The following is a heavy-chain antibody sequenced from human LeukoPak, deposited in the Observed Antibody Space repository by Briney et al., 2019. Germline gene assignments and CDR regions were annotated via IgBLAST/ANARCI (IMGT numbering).Heavy chain of an antibody. CDR1: GFTFSSYG. CDR3: AKGAGDYGYYYYYYMDV. CDR2: IRYDGSNK. D-gene: IGHD2-21*01. J-gene: IGHJ6*03. Sequence: GGSLRLSCAASGFTFSSYGMHWVRQAPGKGLEWVAFIRYDGSNKYYADSVKGRFTISRDNSKNTLYLQMNSLRAEDTAVYYCAKGAGDYGYYYYYYMDVWGKGTTVTVSS. V-gene: IGHV3-30*02.